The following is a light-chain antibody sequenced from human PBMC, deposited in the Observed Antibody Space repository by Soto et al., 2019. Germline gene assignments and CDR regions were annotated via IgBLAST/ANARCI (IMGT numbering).Light chain of an antibody. CDR2: AAS. V-gene: IGKV1-39*01. J-gene: IGKJ2*01. Sequence: DIQMTQSPSSLSASVGDRVTITCRASQSISDYLNWYQQKPGKAPKLLIYAASSLQSGVPSRFSGSGSGTDFTLTISSLQPEDFATYYCQQSYSTPMYTFGQGTKLEI. CDR1: QSISDY. CDR3: QQSYSTPMYT.